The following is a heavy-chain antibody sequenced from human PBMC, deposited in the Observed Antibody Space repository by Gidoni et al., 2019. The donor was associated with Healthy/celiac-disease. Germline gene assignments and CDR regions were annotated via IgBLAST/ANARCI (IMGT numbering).Heavy chain of an antibody. Sequence: QLQLQESGPGLVQPSEPLSLTCTVSGYSISSSSYYWGWIRQPPGKGLEWFGSIYYCGSTYYNPSLKSRVTISVDTSKNQFSLKLSSVTAADTAVYYCARGYRIVVVVAATQGFDYWGQGTLVTVSS. V-gene: IGHV4-39*01. D-gene: IGHD2-15*01. CDR2: IYYCGST. CDR1: GYSISSSSYY. CDR3: ARGYRIVVVVAATQGFDY. J-gene: IGHJ4*02.